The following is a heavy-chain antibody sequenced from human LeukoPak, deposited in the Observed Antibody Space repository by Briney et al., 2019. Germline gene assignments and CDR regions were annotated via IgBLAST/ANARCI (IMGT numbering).Heavy chain of an antibody. Sequence: ASVKVSCKVPGYTLTELSMHWVRQAPGKGLEWMGGFDPEDGETIYAQKFQGRVTMTEDTSTDTAYMELSSLRSEDTAVYYCATYGSAGLYGLGPDSSGYYFDYWGQGTLVTVSS. D-gene: IGHD3-22*01. CDR2: FDPEDGET. CDR3: ATYGSAGLYGLGPDSSGYYFDY. CDR1: GYTLTELS. V-gene: IGHV1-24*01. J-gene: IGHJ4*02.